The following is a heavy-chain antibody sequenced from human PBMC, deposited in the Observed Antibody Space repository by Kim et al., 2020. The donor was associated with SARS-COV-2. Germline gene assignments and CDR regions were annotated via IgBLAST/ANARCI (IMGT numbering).Heavy chain of an antibody. CDR2: INHSGST. Sequence: SETLSLTCAVYGGSFSGYYWSWIRQPPGKGLEWIGEINHSGSTNYNPSLKSRVTISVDTSKNQFSLKLSSVTAAATAGYYCARIIPKYYYSGMAVWGQG. CDR1: GGSFSGYY. CDR3: ARIIPKYYYSGMAV. D-gene: IGHD3-10*01. J-gene: IGHJ6*02. V-gene: IGHV4-34*01.